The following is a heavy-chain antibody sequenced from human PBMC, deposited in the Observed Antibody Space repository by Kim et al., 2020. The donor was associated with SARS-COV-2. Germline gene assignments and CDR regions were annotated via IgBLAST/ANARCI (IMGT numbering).Heavy chain of an antibody. CDR2: IDPSGVDP. CDR1: GYTFTTYY. CDR3: TRDRESTN. V-gene: IGHV1-46*01. J-gene: IGHJ4*02. D-gene: IGHD3-10*01. Sequence: ASVKVSCKASGYTFTTYYFHWVRQAPGQGLEWMGVIDPSGVDPTYAQKFQGRVTMTRDTSTSTYYMELSGLRSEDTALYYCTRDRESTNWGQRTLVTVSS.